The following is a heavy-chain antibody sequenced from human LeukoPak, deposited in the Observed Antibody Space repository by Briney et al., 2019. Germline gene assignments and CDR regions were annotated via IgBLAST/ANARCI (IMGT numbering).Heavy chain of an antibody. CDR3: ARRKSDAFDI. CDR2: IYYSGST. J-gene: IGHJ3*02. V-gene: IGHV4-39*01. Sequence: SETLSLTCTVSGGSISSSSYYWGWVRQPPGKGREWVGSIYYSGSTYYNPSRKGRVAISVDTSKNQFSLKLSSVTAADTAVYYCARRKSDAFDIWGQGTMVTVSS. CDR1: GGSISSSSYY.